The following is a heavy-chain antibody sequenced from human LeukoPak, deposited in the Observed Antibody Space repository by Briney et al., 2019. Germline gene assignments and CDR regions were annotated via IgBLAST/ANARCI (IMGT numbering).Heavy chain of an antibody. D-gene: IGHD2-2*01. CDR3: ARVSCSSTSCPRRDALDV. CDR2: INHSGST. CDR1: GGSFSGYY. Sequence: SETLSLTCAVYGGSFSGYYWSWIRQPPGKGLEWIGEINHSGSTNYNPSLKSRVTISVDTSRNQFSLNLTSVTTADTAVYYCARVSCSSTSCPRRDALDVWGQGTMVTVSS. V-gene: IGHV4-34*01. J-gene: IGHJ3*01.